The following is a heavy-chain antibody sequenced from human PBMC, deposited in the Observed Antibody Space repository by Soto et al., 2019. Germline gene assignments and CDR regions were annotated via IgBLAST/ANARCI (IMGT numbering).Heavy chain of an antibody. CDR3: AHAYGGRSLY. Sequence: QITLKESGPTLVKPTQTLTLTCTFSGFSLTTDRVGVGWIRQPPGEALEWLAVIYWDDSKTYRPSLESRLTITMDNSKNQVALTMTNMDSLDTATYYFAHAYGGRSLYWGQGTLVTVSS. J-gene: IGHJ4*02. V-gene: IGHV2-5*02. CDR2: IYWDDSK. CDR1: GFSLTTDRVG. D-gene: IGHD1-26*01.